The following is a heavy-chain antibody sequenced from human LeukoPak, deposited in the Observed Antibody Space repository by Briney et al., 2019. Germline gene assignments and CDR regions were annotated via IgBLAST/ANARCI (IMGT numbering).Heavy chain of an antibody. CDR3: AKDQYCTSTSCYVGY. Sequence: GGSLRLSCAASGFTISNYDMYWVRQAPEKGLEWVSGINVSGGSTFYADSVRGRFTISRDNSKNTLYLQMNSLRAEDTAVYYCAKDQYCTSTSCYVGYWGQGTLVTVSS. CDR1: GFTISNYD. V-gene: IGHV3-23*01. CDR2: INVSGGST. D-gene: IGHD2-2*01. J-gene: IGHJ4*02.